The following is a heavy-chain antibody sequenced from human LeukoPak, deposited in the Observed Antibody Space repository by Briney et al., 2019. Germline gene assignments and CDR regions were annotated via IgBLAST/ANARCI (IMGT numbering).Heavy chain of an antibody. Sequence: ASVKVSCKASGYTFTGYYMHWVRQAPGQGLEWMGWINPNSGGTNYAQKFQGRVTMTRDTSISTAYMELSRLRSDDTAVYYCARDLQGLQLWPTENDYWGQGTLVTVSS. D-gene: IGHD5-18*01. J-gene: IGHJ4*02. CDR3: ARDLQGLQLWPTENDY. CDR1: GYTFTGYY. CDR2: INPNSGGT. V-gene: IGHV1-2*02.